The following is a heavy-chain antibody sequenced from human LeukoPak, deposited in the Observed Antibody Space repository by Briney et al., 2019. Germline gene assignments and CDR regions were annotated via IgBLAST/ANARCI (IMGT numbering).Heavy chain of an antibody. V-gene: IGHV4-39*01. CDR2: IYFSGST. Sequence: SETLSLTCTVSGASISSSTYYWGWIRQPPGKGLEWIGSIYFSGSTYYNPSLKSRVTISVDTSKNQFSLKLSSVTAADTAVYYCASVVQLWLGDSFDYWGQGTLVTVSS. D-gene: IGHD5-18*01. CDR1: GASISSSTYY. J-gene: IGHJ4*02. CDR3: ASVVQLWLGDSFDY.